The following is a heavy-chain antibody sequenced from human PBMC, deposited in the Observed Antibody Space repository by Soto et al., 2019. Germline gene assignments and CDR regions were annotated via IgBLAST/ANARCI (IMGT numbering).Heavy chain of an antibody. CDR2: VWSHGTDQ. CDR1: GYIFGNHG. V-gene: IGHV3-33*06. D-gene: IGHD1-1*01. Sequence: QVRLVQSGGGVVQPGRSLTLSCVASGYIFGNHGMHWVRQAPGKGLEWVAVVWSHGTDQYYGVSVKGRFTVSKDDSTKTVYLRMNSLRAEDTAIYYCGKDIRSGSIDYWGQGTLVTVSS. CDR3: GKDIRSGSIDY. J-gene: IGHJ4*02.